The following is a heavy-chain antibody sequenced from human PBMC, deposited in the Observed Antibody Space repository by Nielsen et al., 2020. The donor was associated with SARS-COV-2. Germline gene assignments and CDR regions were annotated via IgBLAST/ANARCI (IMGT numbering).Heavy chain of an antibody. CDR2: INHSGST. D-gene: IGHD3-10*01. J-gene: IGHJ5*02. V-gene: IGHV4-34*01. CDR3: ARRPGFYGSGSYYWGWFDP. Sequence: GSLRLSCAASGFTFSDYYMSWIRQPPGKGLEWIGEINHSGSTNYNPSLKSRVTISVDTSKNQFSLKLSSVTAADTAVYYCARRPGFYGSGSYYWGWFDPWGQGTLVTVSS. CDR1: GFTFSDYY.